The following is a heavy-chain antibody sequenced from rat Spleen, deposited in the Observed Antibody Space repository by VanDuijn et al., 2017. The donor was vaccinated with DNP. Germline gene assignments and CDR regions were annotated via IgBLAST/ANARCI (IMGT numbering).Heavy chain of an antibody. V-gene: IGHV5-20*01. CDR1: GFTFSDYG. D-gene: IGHD1-3*01. CDR3: AKGPYGSYPHYYAMDA. Sequence: EVQLVESGGGLVQPGRSMKLSCAASGFTFSDYGMAWVLQAPTKGLEWVASISYDGGSTYYRDSVKGRFTISRDNAKSTLYLQMESLRSEDTATYYCAKGPYGSYPHYYAMDAWGQGTSVTVSS. CDR2: ISYDGGST. J-gene: IGHJ4*01.